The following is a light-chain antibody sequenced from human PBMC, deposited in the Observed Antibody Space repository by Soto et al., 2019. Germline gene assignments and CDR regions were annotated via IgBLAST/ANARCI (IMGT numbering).Light chain of an antibody. J-gene: IGKJ4*01. V-gene: IGKV1-33*01. CDR1: QGINFY. Sequence: DIQLTQSPSSLSASVGDTVTIICQASQGINFYLNWYQQKPGKAPKLLIHDTSKLQTGVPSRFSSSPTGADFNLPISSPQPEDLAKEQRQTKGNLAFPFGGGAQVEI. CDR3: QTKGNLAFP. CDR2: DTS.